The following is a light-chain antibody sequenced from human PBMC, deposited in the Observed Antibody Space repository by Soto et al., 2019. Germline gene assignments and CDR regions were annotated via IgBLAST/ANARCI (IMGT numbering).Light chain of an antibody. CDR3: QQRSNWPPS. V-gene: IGKV3D-20*02. CDR1: QSLNSSY. Sequence: DIVLTQSPGTLSLSPGERATLSCRASQSLNSSYLAWYQQKPGQAPRLLIYDASSRATGIPDRFSGSGSGTDFTLTISSLEPEDFAVYYCQQRSNWPPSFGQGTKVDIK. J-gene: IGKJ1*01. CDR2: DAS.